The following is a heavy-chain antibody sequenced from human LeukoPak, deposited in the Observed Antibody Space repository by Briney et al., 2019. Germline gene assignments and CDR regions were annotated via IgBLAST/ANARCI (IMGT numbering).Heavy chain of an antibody. CDR3: TKDLTPGGADV. D-gene: IGHD3-10*01. Sequence: GGSLRLSCAVSGFTSDDHAMHLVRQASGKGLEWVAGIMWRSGSTGYGDSVKGRFTISRDNAKKSLYLQMNGLRVEDTAFYYCTKDLTPGGADVWGQGTTVTVSS. V-gene: IGHV3-9*02. J-gene: IGHJ6*02. CDR1: GFTSDDHA. CDR2: IMWRSGST.